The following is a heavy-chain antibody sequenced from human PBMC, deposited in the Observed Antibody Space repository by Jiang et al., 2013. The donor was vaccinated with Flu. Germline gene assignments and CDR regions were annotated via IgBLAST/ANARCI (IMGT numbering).Heavy chain of an antibody. V-gene: IGHV1-24*01. CDR1: GYTLTELS. Sequence: EVKKPGASVKVSCKVSGYTLTELSMHWVRQAPGKGLEWMGGFDPEDGETIYAQKFQGRVTMTEDTSTDTAYMELSSLRSEDTAVYYCAIRTYYYDSSGYFYFDYWGQGTLITVSS. J-gene: IGHJ4*02. CDR3: AIRTYYYDSSGYFYFDY. D-gene: IGHD3-22*01. CDR2: FDPEDGET.